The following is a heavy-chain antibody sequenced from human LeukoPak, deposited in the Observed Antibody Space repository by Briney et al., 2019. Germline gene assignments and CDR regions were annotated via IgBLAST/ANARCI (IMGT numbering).Heavy chain of an antibody. CDR1: GGSFSGYY. CDR2: IYYSGST. D-gene: IGHD6-13*01. V-gene: IGHV4-59*01. Sequence: PSETLSLTCAVYGGSFSGYYWSWIRQPPGKGLEWIGYIYYSGSTNYNPSLKSRVTISVDTSKNQFSLKLSSVTAADTAVYYCARGGKMYSSSWYASNYYGMDVWGQGTTVTVSS. J-gene: IGHJ6*02. CDR3: ARGGKMYSSSWYASNYYGMDV.